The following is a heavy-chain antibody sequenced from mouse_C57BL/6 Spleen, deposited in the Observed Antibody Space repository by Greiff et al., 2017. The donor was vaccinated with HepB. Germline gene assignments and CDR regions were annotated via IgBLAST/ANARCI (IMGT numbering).Heavy chain of an antibody. V-gene: IGHV3-1*01. CDR3: ARGRYDYCFDY. CDR2: ISYSGST. D-gene: IGHD2-4*01. J-gene: IGHJ2*01. Sequence: EVQLVESGPGMVKPSQSLSLTCTVPGYSITSGYDWHWIRHFPGNNLEWMGYISYSGSTNYNPSLKSRISITHDTSKNHFFLKLNSVTTEDTATYYCARGRYDYCFDYWGQGTTLTVAS. CDR1: GYSITSGYD.